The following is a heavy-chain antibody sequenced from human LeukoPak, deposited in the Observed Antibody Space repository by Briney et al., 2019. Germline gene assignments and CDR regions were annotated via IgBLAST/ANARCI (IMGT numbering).Heavy chain of an antibody. Sequence: GGSLRLSCAASGFSVNNNYLTWVRQAPGKGLEWVSLIYSGGSTYYADSVKGRFAISRDNSKNTLYLQMNSLRAEDTAVYYCARVSSSGWRSFDDWGQGTLVTVSS. D-gene: IGHD6-19*01. V-gene: IGHV3-53*01. J-gene: IGHJ4*02. CDR3: ARVSSSGWRSFDD. CDR2: IYSGGST. CDR1: GFSVNNNY.